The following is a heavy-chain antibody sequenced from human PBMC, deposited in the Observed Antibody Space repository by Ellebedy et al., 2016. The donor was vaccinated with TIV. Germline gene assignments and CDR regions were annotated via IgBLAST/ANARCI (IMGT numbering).Heavy chain of an antibody. D-gene: IGHD6-13*01. J-gene: IGHJ4*02. CDR2: IDWDDDK. CDR3: ARTTYSSNWSYYFDS. V-gene: IGHV2-70*01. Sequence: SGPTLVXPTQTLTLTCTFSGFSLSTSGMCVSWIRQPPGKALEWLALIDWDDDKSYSSSLKTRLTISKDTSKNRVVLTVTNLDPVDTATYYCARTTYSSNWSYYFDSWGQGTLVTVSS. CDR1: GFSLSTSGMC.